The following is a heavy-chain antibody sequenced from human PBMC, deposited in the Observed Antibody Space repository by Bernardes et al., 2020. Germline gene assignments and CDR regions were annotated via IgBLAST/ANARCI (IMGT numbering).Heavy chain of an antibody. CDR1: GFTFCSYA. CDR3: AKGSLSPYYDFWGGYYFVS. CDR2: ICGSGSST. D-gene: IGHD3-3*01. Sequence: RGSRCLSCAASGFTFCSYAMSWVRQARGKGLEWVSAICGSGSSTYYADSVKGRFTISRDNSKNTLYLPMNSLRAEDTAVYYCAKGSLSPYYDFWGGYYFVSWGEGPLVTVSS. V-gene: IGHV3-23*01. J-gene: IGHJ4*02.